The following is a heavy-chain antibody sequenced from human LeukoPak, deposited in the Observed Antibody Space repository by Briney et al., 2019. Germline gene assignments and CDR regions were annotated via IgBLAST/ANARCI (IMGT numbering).Heavy chain of an antibody. Sequence: SETLSLTCTGSGGSISDYYWSWIRQPPGKGLEWIGYIYYSGNTKYNHSLKSRVTISVDTSKNHFSQKVTSVTAADTAVYYCARAKGDYWGQGTLVTVSS. CDR1: GGSISDYY. V-gene: IGHV4-59*01. J-gene: IGHJ4*02. CDR2: IYYSGNT. CDR3: ARAKGDY.